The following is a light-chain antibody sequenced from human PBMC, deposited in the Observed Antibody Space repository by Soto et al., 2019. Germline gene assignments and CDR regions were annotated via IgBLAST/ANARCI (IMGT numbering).Light chain of an antibody. V-gene: IGKV1-39*01. CDR2: AAS. Sequence: DIQMTQSPASLSTSVGDRVIITCRASQTISNYLNWYQQKPGKAPKLLIYAASTLQSGVPSSFSGSGPGTDFTLTISSLQPEDFATYYCQQSYSFPYTFGQGTKLEIK. J-gene: IGKJ2*01. CDR3: QQSYSFPYT. CDR1: QTISNY.